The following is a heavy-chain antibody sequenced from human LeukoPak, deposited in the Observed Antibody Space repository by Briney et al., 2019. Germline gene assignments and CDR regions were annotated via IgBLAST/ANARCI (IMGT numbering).Heavy chain of an antibody. CDR2: LSHSGST. V-gene: IGHV4-38-2*02. CDR3: ARVTGYMIEDYFDY. Sequence: TSETLSLTCTVSAYSISSGYYWGWIRQPPGKGLEWIGSLSHSGSTFYNPSLKSRVTISVDTSKNQFSLKLRSVTAADTAVYYCARVTGYMIEDYFDYWGQGILVTVSS. D-gene: IGHD3-9*01. J-gene: IGHJ4*02. CDR1: AYSISSGYY.